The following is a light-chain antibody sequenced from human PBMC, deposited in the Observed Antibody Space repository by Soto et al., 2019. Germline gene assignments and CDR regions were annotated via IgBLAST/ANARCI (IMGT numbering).Light chain of an antibody. CDR2: NND. CDR1: SSNIGSNT. V-gene: IGLV1-44*01. J-gene: IGLJ3*02. CDR3: AAWDDSLNGPV. Sequence: QSVLTQPPSASGTPGQRVTISCYGSSSNIGSNTVNWYHHLPGTAPKILIYNNDQRPSGVPDRFSGSKSGTSASLAISGLQSEDEADYYCAAWDDSLNGPVFGGGAKLTVL.